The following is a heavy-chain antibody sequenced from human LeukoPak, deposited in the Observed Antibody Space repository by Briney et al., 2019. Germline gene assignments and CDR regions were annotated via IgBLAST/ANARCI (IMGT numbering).Heavy chain of an antibody. V-gene: IGHV4-59*01. Sequence: SETLSLTCTVSGGSISSYYWSWIRQPPGKGLEWIGYIYYSGSTNYNPSLKSRVTISVDTSKNQFSLKLSSVTAADTAVYYCARTSQQWLVEDYWGQGTLVTVSS. J-gene: IGHJ4*02. CDR2: IYYSGST. D-gene: IGHD6-19*01. CDR1: GGSISSYY. CDR3: ARTSQQWLVEDY.